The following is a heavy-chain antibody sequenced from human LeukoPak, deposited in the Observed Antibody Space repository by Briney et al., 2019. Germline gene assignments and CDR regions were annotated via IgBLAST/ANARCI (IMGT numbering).Heavy chain of an antibody. CDR3: ASYDYGDYSFDY. V-gene: IGHV4-61*08. D-gene: IGHD4-17*01. CDR1: GGSISSGGYY. CDR2: IYYSGST. J-gene: IGHJ4*02. Sequence: PSETLSLTCTVSGGSISSGGYYWGWIRQHPGKGLEWIGYIYYSGSTNYNPSLKSRVTISVDTSKNQFSLKLSSVTAADTAVYYCASYDYGDYSFDYWGQGTLVTVSS.